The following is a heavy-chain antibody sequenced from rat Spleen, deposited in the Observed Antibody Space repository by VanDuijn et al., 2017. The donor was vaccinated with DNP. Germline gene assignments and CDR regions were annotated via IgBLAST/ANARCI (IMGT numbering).Heavy chain of an antibody. CDR1: GYSITSNY. D-gene: IGHD1-4*01. CDR2: INYSGST. Sequence: EVQLQESGPGLVKPSQSLSLTCSVTGYSITSNYWGWIRKFPGNKMEWVGHINYSGSTNYNPSLKGRISITSDTSKNQFFLQVNSVTTEDTATYYCATSPGPNWFAYWGQGTLVTVSS. V-gene: IGHV3-1*01. J-gene: IGHJ3*01. CDR3: ATSPGPNWFAY.